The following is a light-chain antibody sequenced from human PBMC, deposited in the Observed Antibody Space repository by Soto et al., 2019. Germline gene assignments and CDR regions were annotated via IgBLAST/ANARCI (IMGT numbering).Light chain of an antibody. J-gene: IGKJ1*01. CDR3: QQYRNLPRT. V-gene: IGKV3-15*01. CDR1: QSVSNY. CDR2: GAS. Sequence: TQSPDTLSLSPGERATLSCRASQSVSNYLAWYQQKPGHAPRLLVYGASAKATDLPGRFSGRGSGTEFTLTINSLQSEDFAVYYCQQYRNLPRTFGQGTKVDIK.